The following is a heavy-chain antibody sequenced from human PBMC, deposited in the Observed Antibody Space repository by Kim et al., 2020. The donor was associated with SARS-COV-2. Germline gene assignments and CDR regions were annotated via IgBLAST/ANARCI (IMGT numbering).Heavy chain of an antibody. D-gene: IGHD6-13*01. J-gene: IGHJ4*02. V-gene: IGHV3-66*01. Sequence: ADSVEGRFTISRDKSKNTLYLQMNGLRAEDTAVYYWASLRYSGSWYGVDYWGQGTLVTVSS. CDR3: ASLRYSGSWYGVDY.